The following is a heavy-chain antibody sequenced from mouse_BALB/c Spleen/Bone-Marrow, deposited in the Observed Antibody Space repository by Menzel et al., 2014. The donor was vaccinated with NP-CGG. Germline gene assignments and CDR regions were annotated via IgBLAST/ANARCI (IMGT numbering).Heavy chain of an antibody. D-gene: IGHD4-1*01. CDR3: AREARTGAWFTY. Sequence: VKLMESGAELARPGASVKMSCKASGYTFTSYTMQWVKQRPGQGLEWIGYINPSSGYTDYNQKFKDKTTLTADKSSNAAYMQLTSLTSEDSAVYSCAREARTGAWFTYWGQGTLVTVSA. CDR1: GYTFTSYT. CDR2: INPSSGYT. V-gene: IGHV1-4*02. J-gene: IGHJ3*01.